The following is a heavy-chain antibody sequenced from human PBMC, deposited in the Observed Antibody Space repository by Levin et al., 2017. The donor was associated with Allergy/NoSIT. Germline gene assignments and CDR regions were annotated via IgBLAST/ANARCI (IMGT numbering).Heavy chain of an antibody. CDR1: GFTFSPYT. J-gene: IGHJ4*02. CDR2: ISSSGSYI. Sequence: GESLKISCAASGFTFSPYTMNWVRQAPGKGLEWVSSISSSGSYIYYADSVKSRFTISRDNAKNSLFLQMNSLTAEDTAVYYCARVAATATTYPTFIDYWGQGILVTVSS. D-gene: IGHD4-11*01. V-gene: IGHV3-21*01. CDR3: ARVAATATTYPTFIDY.